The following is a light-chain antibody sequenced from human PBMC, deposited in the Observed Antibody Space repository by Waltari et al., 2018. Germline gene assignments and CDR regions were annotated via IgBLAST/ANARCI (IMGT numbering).Light chain of an antibody. CDR1: RSDVGGYNS. CDR3: SSYTSSSTRV. V-gene: IGLV2-14*03. Sequence: QSALTQPASVSGSPGQSITISCTGTRSDVGGYNSVHWSQQHPGKAPKLMIYDVSNRPSGVSNRFSGSKSGNTASLTISGLQAEDEADYYYSSYTSSSTRVFGTGTKVTVL. J-gene: IGLJ1*01. CDR2: DVS.